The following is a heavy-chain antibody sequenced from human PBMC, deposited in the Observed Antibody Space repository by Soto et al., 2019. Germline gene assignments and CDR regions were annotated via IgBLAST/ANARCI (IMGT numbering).Heavy chain of an antibody. CDR3: ARDADGDYRRGLYNYGMDV. CDR1: GYTFTSSG. J-gene: IGHJ6*02. D-gene: IGHD4-17*01. Sequence: QVQLVQSGAEVKKPGASVKVSCKASGYTFTSSGISWVRQAPGQGLEWMGWISAYNGNTNYAQKLQGRVTMTTDTSTSTAYMEPRSLRSDDTDVYYCARDADGDYRRGLYNYGMDVWGQGTTVTVSS. CDR2: ISAYNGNT. V-gene: IGHV1-18*01.